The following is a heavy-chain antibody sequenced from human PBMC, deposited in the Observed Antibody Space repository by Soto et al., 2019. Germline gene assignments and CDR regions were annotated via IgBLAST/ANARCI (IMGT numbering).Heavy chain of an antibody. CDR2: IIPILGIA. CDR1: GGTFSSYT. Sequence: ASVKVSCKASGGTFSSYTISWVRQAPGQGLEWMGRIIPILGIANYAQKFQGRVTITADKSTSTAYMELSSLRSEDTAVYYCASGIEYSGYDYTVNDYWGQGTLVTVSS. V-gene: IGHV1-69*02. CDR3: ASGIEYSGYDYTVNDY. J-gene: IGHJ4*02. D-gene: IGHD5-12*01.